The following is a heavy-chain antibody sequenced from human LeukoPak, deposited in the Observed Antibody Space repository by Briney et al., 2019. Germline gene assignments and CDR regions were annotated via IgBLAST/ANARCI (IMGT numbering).Heavy chain of an antibody. Sequence: GASVKVSCKASGYTFTGYYMHWVRQAPGQGLEWMGGIIPIFGTANYAQKFQGRVTITADKSTSTAYMELGSLRSEDTAVYYCARDPLGWDLLFDYWGQGTLVTVSS. V-gene: IGHV1-69*06. D-gene: IGHD6-19*01. CDR1: GYTFTGYY. CDR2: IIPIFGTA. CDR3: ARDPLGWDLLFDY. J-gene: IGHJ4*02.